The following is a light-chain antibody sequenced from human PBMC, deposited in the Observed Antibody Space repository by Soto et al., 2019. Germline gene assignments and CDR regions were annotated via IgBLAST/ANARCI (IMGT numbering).Light chain of an antibody. Sequence: QSVLTQPASVSGSPGQSITISCTGTSSDVGGYNYVSWYQHHPGKAPKVMIFDVSNRPSGVSNRFSGYKSGNTAALTIFGLEPEDEADYYCSSYTTSNTRQIVFGTGTKVTVL. CDR3: SSYTTSNTRQIV. V-gene: IGLV2-14*03. J-gene: IGLJ1*01. CDR2: DVS. CDR1: SSDVGGYNY.